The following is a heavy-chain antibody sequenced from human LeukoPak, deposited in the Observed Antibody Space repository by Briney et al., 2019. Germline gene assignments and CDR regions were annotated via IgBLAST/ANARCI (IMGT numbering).Heavy chain of an antibody. CDR2: IYHSGST. CDR1: GYSISSGYY. V-gene: IGHV4-38-2*01. D-gene: IGHD3-10*01. Sequence: SETLSLTCAVSGYSISSGYYWGWIRQPPGKGLEWIGSIYHSGSTYYNPSLKSRVTISVDTSKNQFSLKLSSVTAADTAVYYYARAGITMVRGVHGWFDPWGQGTLVTVSS. J-gene: IGHJ5*02. CDR3: ARAGITMVRGVHGWFDP.